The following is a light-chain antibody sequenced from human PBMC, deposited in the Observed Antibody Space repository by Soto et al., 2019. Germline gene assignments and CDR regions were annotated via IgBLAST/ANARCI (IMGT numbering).Light chain of an antibody. CDR2: DVS. Sequence: QSVLTQPASVTASPGQSITISCTGTSNDVGGYDYVSWYQQHPDKAPKLMIYDVSNRPSGVSSRFSGSKSGNTASLTISGLQAEDEADYYCSSYTTANTLNYVFGTGTKVTVL. V-gene: IGLV2-14*03. CDR1: SNDVGGYDY. CDR3: SSYTTANTLNYV. J-gene: IGLJ1*01.